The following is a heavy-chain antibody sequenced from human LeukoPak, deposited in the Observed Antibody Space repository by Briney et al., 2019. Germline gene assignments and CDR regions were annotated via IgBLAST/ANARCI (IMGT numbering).Heavy chain of an antibody. CDR1: GGTFSSYA. CDR3: ARGFDDSSGYYYFDY. Sequence: SVKVSCKASGGTFSSYAISWVRQAPGQGLEWMGRIIPILGIANYAQKFQGRITITADKSTSTAYMELSSLRSEDTAVYYCARGFDDSSGYYYFDYWGQGTLVTVSS. D-gene: IGHD3-22*01. V-gene: IGHV1-69*04. J-gene: IGHJ4*02. CDR2: IIPILGIA.